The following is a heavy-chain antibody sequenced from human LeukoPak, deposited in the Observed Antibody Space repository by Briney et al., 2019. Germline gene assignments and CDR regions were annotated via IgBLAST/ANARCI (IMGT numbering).Heavy chain of an antibody. CDR1: GGSITSSGYY. J-gene: IGHJ4*02. V-gene: IGHV4-39*07. D-gene: IGHD3-10*01. CDR2: LYYSGTT. CDR3: ARGRLWFGEFTFDY. Sequence: SETLSLTCTVSGGSITSSGYYWGWIRQPPGKGLEWIGALYYSGTTYYNPSLKSRVTISVDTSKNQFSLKLSSVTAADTAVYYCARGRLWFGEFTFDYWGQGTLVTVSS.